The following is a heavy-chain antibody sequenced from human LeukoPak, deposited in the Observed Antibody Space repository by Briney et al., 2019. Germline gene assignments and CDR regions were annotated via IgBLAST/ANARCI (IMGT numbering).Heavy chain of an antibody. Sequence: PSETLSLTCTVSGYSISSGYYWGWIRQTPGKGLEWIGSIYHSGSTYYNPSLKSRVTISVDTSKNQFSLRLSSVTAADTAVYYCARALYYYDSIDYWGQGTLVTVSS. J-gene: IGHJ4*02. D-gene: IGHD3-22*01. CDR3: ARALYYYDSIDY. CDR1: GYSISSGYY. CDR2: IYHSGST. V-gene: IGHV4-38-2*02.